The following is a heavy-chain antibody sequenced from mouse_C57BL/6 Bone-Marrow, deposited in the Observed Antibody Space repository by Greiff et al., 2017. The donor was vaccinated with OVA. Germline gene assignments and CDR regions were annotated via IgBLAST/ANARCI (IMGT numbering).Heavy chain of an antibody. CDR3: ARGVYYGNYWFAY. D-gene: IGHD2-1*01. CDR1: GYTFTSYW. J-gene: IGHJ3*01. Sequence: VKVVESGAELAKPGASVKLSCKASGYTFTSYWMHWVKQRPGQGLEWIGYINPSSGYTKYNQKFKDKATLTADKSSSTAYMQLSSLTYEDSAFYYGARGVYYGNYWFAYWGQGTLVTVSA. V-gene: IGHV1-7*01. CDR2: INPSSGYT.